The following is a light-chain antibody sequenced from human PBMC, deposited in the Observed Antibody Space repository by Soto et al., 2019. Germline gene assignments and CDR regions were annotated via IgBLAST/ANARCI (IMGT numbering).Light chain of an antibody. Sequence: QSVLTQPASVSGSPGQSITISCTGTSSDVGSYNLVSWYQQHPGKAPKLMIYEVSKRTSGVSHRFSSSNSGNTASLTISGLQAEDEADYYCCSYASSSTSYVVFGGGTKLTVL. V-gene: IGLV2-23*02. CDR2: EVS. CDR3: CSYASSSTSYVV. J-gene: IGLJ2*01. CDR1: SSDVGSYNL.